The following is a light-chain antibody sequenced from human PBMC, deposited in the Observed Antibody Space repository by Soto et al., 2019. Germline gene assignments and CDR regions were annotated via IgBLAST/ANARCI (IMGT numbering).Light chain of an antibody. V-gene: IGKV1-8*01. J-gene: IGKJ1*01. CDR2: AAS. CDR1: QGISSY. CDR3: QQYYSYPLL. Sequence: AIRMTQSPSSLSASTGDRVTITCRASQGISSYLAWYQQKPGKAPKLLIYAASTLQSGVPSRFSGSGSGTDFTLTISYLQSEDFATYYCQQYYSYPLLFGQGTKVEIK.